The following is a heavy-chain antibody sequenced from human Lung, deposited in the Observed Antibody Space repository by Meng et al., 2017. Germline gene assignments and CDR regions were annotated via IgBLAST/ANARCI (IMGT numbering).Heavy chain of an antibody. CDR2: LIAVFDKT. D-gene: IGHD1-14*01. CDR3: ARGRRNEPLFDY. CDR1: GGCFSTHI. J-gene: IGHJ4*02. Sequence: QVQLVQSGAEVKKPGSSVKVACKTSGGCFSTHIFSWVRQAPGQGLEWMGGLIAVFDKTKAAPRFQDRVTFTADESTSTAYMELSSLTFDDTAVYFCARGRRNEPLFDYWGQGTLVTVSS. V-gene: IGHV1-69*13.